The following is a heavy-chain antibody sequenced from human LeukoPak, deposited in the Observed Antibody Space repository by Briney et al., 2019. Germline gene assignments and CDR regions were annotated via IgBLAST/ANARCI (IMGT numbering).Heavy chain of an antibody. D-gene: IGHD5-12*01. CDR3: ARDGGYSGYDCPFDY. CDR2: ISYDGSNK. Sequence: GSLRLSCAASGFTFSSYAMHWVRQAPGKGLEWVAVISYDGSNKYYADSVKGRFTISRDNSKNTLYLQMNSLRAEDTAVYYCARDGGYSGYDCPFDYWGQGTLVTVSS. J-gene: IGHJ4*02. CDR1: GFTFSSYA. V-gene: IGHV3-30*04.